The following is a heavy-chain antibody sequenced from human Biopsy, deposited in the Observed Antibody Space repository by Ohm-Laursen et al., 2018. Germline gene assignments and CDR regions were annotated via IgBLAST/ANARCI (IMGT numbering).Heavy chain of an antibody. V-gene: IGHV1-18*01. CDR2: IGGDNGDT. D-gene: IGHD3-22*01. Sequence: ASVKVSCNASGCTFISFGITWVRQAPGQGLEWVGYIGGDNGDTKYAQKFQGRVTMTTDTSTSTAYMELRSLRSDDTAFYYCARDGKYDSRGYWGPGTLVTVSS. CDR1: GCTFISFG. J-gene: IGHJ4*02. CDR3: ARDGKYDSRGY.